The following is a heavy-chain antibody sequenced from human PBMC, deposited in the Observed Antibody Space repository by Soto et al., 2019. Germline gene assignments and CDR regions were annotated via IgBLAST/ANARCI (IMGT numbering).Heavy chain of an antibody. V-gene: IGHV1-18*01. Sequence: QVQLVQSEDEMKKPGASVRVSCKASGYIFVNYGIAWVREAPGQGLEWMGWISAYTGDTHSASKVQGRLTMTTDTATSTAYMDLGSLTSDDTAVYYCAMVNNFVTPTPQDVWGQGTTVTVSS. CDR3: AMVNNFVTPTPQDV. D-gene: IGHD3-16*02. J-gene: IGHJ6*02. CDR1: GYIFVNYG. CDR2: ISAYTGDT.